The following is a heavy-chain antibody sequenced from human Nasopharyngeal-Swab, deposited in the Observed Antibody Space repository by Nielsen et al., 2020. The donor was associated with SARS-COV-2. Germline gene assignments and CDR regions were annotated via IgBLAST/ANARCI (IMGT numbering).Heavy chain of an antibody. CDR2: IYSGGSST. V-gene: IGHV3-23*03. J-gene: IGHJ3*02. D-gene: IGHD1-26*01. CDR3: AKIDSGSHYEGAFDI. Sequence: WIRQPPGKGLEWVSVIYSGGSSTYYADSVKGRFTVSRDNSKNTLYLQMNSLRAEDTAVYYCAKIDSGSHYEGAFDIWGQGTMVTVSS.